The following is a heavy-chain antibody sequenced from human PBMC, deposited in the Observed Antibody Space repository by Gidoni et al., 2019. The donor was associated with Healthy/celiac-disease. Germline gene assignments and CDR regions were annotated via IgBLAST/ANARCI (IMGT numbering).Heavy chain of an antibody. Sequence: QVQLQESGPGLVKPSETLSLTCTVSGGSISSYYWSWIRQPPGKGLEWIGYIYYSGSTNYNPSLKSRVTISVDTSKNQFSLKLSSVTAADTAVYYCARDYYDRAFDIWGQGTMVTVSS. J-gene: IGHJ3*02. V-gene: IGHV4-59*01. CDR1: GGSISSYY. CDR2: IYYSGST. D-gene: IGHD3-22*01. CDR3: ARDYYDRAFDI.